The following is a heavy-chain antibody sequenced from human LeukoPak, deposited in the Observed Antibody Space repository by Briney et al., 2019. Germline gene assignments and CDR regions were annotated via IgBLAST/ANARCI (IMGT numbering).Heavy chain of an antibody. V-gene: IGHV3-48*03. CDR3: AREYGSGSYKYGMDV. CDR1: GFTFSTYE. J-gene: IGHJ6*02. Sequence: GGSLRLYCAASGFTFSTYEMNWVRQAPGKGLEWVSYISRSGSTIHYADSVKGRFTLSRDNAKNSLYLQMNSLRAEDTAVYYCAREYGSGSYKYGMDVWGQGTTVTVSS. D-gene: IGHD3-10*01. CDR2: ISRSGSTI.